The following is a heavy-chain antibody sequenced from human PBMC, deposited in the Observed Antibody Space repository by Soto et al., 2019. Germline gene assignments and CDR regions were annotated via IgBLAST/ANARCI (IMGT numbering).Heavy chain of an antibody. CDR1: GFAFSNYG. CDR2: ISYDGSKK. Sequence: QVQLVESGGGVVQPGRCLRLSCAASGFAFSNYGIHWVRQAPGKGLQWVAFISYDGSKKYYADSVKGRFTISRDNSKNTLYLQMNSLRADDTAVYYCAKGRYVSYFDHWGQGTLVTVSS. J-gene: IGHJ4*02. V-gene: IGHV3-30*18. D-gene: IGHD1-20*01. CDR3: AKGRYVSYFDH.